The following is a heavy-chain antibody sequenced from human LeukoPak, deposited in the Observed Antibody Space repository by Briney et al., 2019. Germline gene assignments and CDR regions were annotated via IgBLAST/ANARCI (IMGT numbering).Heavy chain of an antibody. Sequence: ASVKVSCKASGGTFSSYTISWLRQAPGQGLEWMGRIIPILGIANYAQKFQGRVTITADKSTSTAYMELSSLRSEDTAVYYCARELDYCSGGSCYLGAFDIWGQGTMVTVSS. J-gene: IGHJ3*02. V-gene: IGHV1-69*04. CDR2: IIPILGIA. D-gene: IGHD2-15*01. CDR3: ARELDYCSGGSCYLGAFDI. CDR1: GGTFSSYT.